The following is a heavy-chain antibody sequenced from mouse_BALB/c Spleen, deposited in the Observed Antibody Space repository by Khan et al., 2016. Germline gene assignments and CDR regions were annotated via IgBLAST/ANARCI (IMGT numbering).Heavy chain of an antibody. CDR1: GFSLTTYG. CDR2: IWAGGST. V-gene: IGHV2-9*02. D-gene: IGHD1-1*01. CDR3: ARDRYYGTSYFDY. J-gene: IGHJ2*01. Sequence: QVQLKESGPGLVAPSQSLSITCTVSGFSLTTYGVHWVRQPPGKGLEWLGVIWAGGSTNYNSALMTRLSISTDNPKSHVFLKMNSRRTDDTATYYCARDRYYGTSYFDYWCRGTTLAVSS.